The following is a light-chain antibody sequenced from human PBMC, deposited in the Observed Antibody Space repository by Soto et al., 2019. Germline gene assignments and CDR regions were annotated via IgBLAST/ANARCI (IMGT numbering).Light chain of an antibody. Sequence: MTQSPLSLPVSPGEPASITCRASQTISSWLAWYQQKPGKAPKLLIYKASTLKSGVPSRFSGSGSGTEFTLTISSLQPDDFATYYCQHYNSYSEAFGQGTKVDSK. CDR2: KAS. CDR1: QTISSW. CDR3: QHYNSYSEA. V-gene: IGKV1-5*03. J-gene: IGKJ1*01.